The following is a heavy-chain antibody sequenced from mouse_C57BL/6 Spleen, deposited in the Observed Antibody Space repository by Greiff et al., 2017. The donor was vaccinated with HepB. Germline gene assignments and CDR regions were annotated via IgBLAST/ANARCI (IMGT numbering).Heavy chain of an antibody. J-gene: IGHJ2*01. D-gene: IGHD2-2*01. CDR1: GFTFSDYY. CDR2: ISNGGGST. V-gene: IGHV5-12*01. CDR3: ARHWLGYFDY. Sequence: EVMLVESGGGLVQPGGSLKLSCAASGFTFSDYYMYWVRQTPEKRLEWVAYISNGGGSTYYTDTVKGRFTISRDNAKNTLYLQRSRLKSEDTAMYYSARHWLGYFDYWGQGTTLTVSS.